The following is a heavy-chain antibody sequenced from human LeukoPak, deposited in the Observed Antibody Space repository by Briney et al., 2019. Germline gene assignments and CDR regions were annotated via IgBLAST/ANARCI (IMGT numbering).Heavy chain of an antibody. D-gene: IGHD4-17*01. CDR2: IKQDGSQK. Sequence: GGSLRLSCAASGFTFSSYWMSWVRQAPGKGLEWVANIKQDGSQKYYVDSVKGRFSISRDNAKNSLYLQMNSLRAEDTAVYYCAKSGRDYGDDRDYYYYGMDVWGQGTTVTVSS. CDR1: GFTFSSYW. J-gene: IGHJ6*02. CDR3: AKSGRDYGDDRDYYYYGMDV. V-gene: IGHV3-7*03.